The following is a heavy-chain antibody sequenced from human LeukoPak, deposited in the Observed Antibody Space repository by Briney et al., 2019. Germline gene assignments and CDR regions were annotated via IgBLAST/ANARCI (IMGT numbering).Heavy chain of an antibody. Sequence: PGGSLRLSCAASGFTFSSCGSNWVRQAPGKGLEWVSSIGPTGTDRFYGVSVRGRFNISRDNAKNAMYLQMDSRRDEDTAFYYCATGTIGRHYDYWGQGTLLTVSS. CDR1: GFTFSSCG. D-gene: IGHD1-14*01. CDR2: IGPTGTDR. CDR3: ATGTIGRHYDY. V-gene: IGHV3-21*01. J-gene: IGHJ4*02.